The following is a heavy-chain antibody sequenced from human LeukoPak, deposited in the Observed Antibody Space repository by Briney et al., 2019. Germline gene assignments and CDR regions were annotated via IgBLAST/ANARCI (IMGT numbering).Heavy chain of an antibody. CDR1: GGTFSSCA. CDR2: IIPIFGTA. Sequence: SVKVSCKASGGTFSSCAISWVRQAPGQGLEWMGGIIPIFGTANYAQKFQGRVTITADESTSTAYMELSSLRSEDTAVYYCARTGRESGYYGYYYCYYYMDVWDKGTTVTVSS. V-gene: IGHV1-69*01. J-gene: IGHJ6*03. CDR3: ARTGRESGYYGYYYCYYYMDV. D-gene: IGHD3-3*01.